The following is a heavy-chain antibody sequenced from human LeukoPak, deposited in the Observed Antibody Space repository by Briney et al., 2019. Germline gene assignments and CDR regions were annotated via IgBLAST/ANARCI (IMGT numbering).Heavy chain of an antibody. V-gene: IGHV4-30-2*01. D-gene: IGHD3-16*02. CDR2: IYHSGST. J-gene: IGHJ4*02. CDR3: ARGSFFDY. CDR1: GGSISSGGYY. Sequence: PSETLSLTCTVSGGSISSGGYYWSWIRQPPGKGLEWIGYIYHSGSTYYNPSLKSRVTISLDRSKNQFSLKLSSLTAADTAVYYCARGSFFDYWGQGSLVTVSS.